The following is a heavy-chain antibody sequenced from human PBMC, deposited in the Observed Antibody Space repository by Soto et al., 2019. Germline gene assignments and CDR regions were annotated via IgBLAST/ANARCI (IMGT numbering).Heavy chain of an antibody. Sequence: QVQLQESGPGLVKPSETLSLTCTVSGGSISSDDYYWSWIRQPPGKGLEWIGYIYYSGSTYYNPSLKRRVTLSIDRSKTPFSLKLSFVTAADTAVYYCARADVVATIDYWGQGTLVTVSA. CDR3: ARADVVATIDY. CDR2: IYYSGST. J-gene: IGHJ4*02. D-gene: IGHD5-12*01. CDR1: GGSISSDDYY. V-gene: IGHV4-30-4*01.